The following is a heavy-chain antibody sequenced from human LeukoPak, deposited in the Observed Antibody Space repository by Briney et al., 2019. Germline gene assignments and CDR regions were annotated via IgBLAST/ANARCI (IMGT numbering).Heavy chain of an antibody. Sequence: SETLSLTCTVSGGSISSSSYYWGWIRQPPGKGLEWIGSIYYSGSTYYNPSLKSRVTISVDTSKNQFSLKLSSVTAADTAVYYCARGRITSYDFWSGAFDIWGQGTMVSVSS. CDR1: GGSISSSSYY. CDR3: ARGRITSYDFWSGAFDI. CDR2: IYYSGST. D-gene: IGHD3-3*01. J-gene: IGHJ3*02. V-gene: IGHV4-39*01.